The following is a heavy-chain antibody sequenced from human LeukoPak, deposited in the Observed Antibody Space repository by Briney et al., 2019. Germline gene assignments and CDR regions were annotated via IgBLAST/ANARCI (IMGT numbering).Heavy chain of an antibody. CDR2: INHSGST. D-gene: IGHD3-10*01. J-gene: IGHJ4*02. CDR1: GGSFSGYY. Sequence: SETLSLTCAVYGGSFSGYYWSWIRQPPGKGLEWIGEINHSGSTNYNPSLKSRVTISVDTSKSQFSLKLSSVTAADTAVYYCARGKAPLTYYGSGPIDYWGQGTLVTVSS. CDR3: ARGKAPLTYYGSGPIDY. V-gene: IGHV4-34*01.